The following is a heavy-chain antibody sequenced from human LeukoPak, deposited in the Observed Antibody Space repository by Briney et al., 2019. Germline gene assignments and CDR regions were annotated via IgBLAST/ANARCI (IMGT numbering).Heavy chain of an antibody. J-gene: IGHJ4*02. CDR3: AKRSGYTTAWFFDF. CDR2: ISGSGDNT. CDR1: GFSFSSYV. Sequence: GGSLKLSRAASGFSFSSYVMSCVRQAPGKGLEWGSTISGSGDNTYYAESLKGPFTISRDNSKNTLFLQMTSVRAEDTAVFYCAKRSGYTTAWFFDFWGEGTVVTVSS. V-gene: IGHV3-23*01. D-gene: IGHD5-12*01.